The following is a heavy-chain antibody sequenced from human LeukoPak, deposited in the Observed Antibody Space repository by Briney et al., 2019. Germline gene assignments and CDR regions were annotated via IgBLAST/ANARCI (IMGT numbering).Heavy chain of an antibody. CDR1: GFTFSNYS. D-gene: IGHD2-2*01. Sequence: GGSLRLSCAASGFTFSNYSMNWVRQAPGKRLEWVSSISSSSSYIYYADSVKGRFTISRDNAKNSLYLQMNSLRAEDTAVYYCARGPIVVVPAALNWFDPWGQGTLVTVSS. CDR2: ISSSSSYI. CDR3: ARGPIVVVPAALNWFDP. V-gene: IGHV3-21*01. J-gene: IGHJ5*02.